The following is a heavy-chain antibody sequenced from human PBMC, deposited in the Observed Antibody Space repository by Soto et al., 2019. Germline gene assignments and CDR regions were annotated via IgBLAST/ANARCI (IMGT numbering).Heavy chain of an antibody. CDR1: GFTFSSYS. Sequence: EVQLVESGGGLVKPGGSLRLSCAASGFTFSSYSMNWVRQAPGKGLEWVSSISSSSSYIYYADSVKGRFTISRDNAKNSLYLKINSLRAEDTAVYYCARYDYDSSGYPAFDIWGQGTMVTVSS. CDR3: ARYDYDSSGYPAFDI. J-gene: IGHJ3*02. V-gene: IGHV3-21*01. CDR2: ISSSSSYI. D-gene: IGHD3-22*01.